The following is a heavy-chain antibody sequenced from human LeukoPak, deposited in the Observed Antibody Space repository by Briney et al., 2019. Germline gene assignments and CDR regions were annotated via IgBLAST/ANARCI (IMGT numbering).Heavy chain of an antibody. V-gene: IGHV1-18*01. Sequence: ASVKVSCKASGYTFTSYDINWVRQATGQGLEWMGWISTYYGNRNYAQKFQGRVTMTTDTSTRTVFMELRSLRSDDTAVYYCARRYYDFWSGYTHYYMDVWGKGTTVTVSS. CDR2: ISTYYGNR. CDR1: GYTFTSYD. D-gene: IGHD3-3*01. CDR3: ARRYYDFWSGYTHYYMDV. J-gene: IGHJ6*03.